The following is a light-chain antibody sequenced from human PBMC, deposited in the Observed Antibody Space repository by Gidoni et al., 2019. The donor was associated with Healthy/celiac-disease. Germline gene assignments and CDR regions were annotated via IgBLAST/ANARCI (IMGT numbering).Light chain of an antibody. CDR1: QSVSSY. V-gene: IGKV3-11*01. CDR2: DAS. CDR3: QQRSNWPQLT. Sequence: EIVFTQSPATLSLSPGERATLSCRASQSVSSYLAWYQQKPGQAPRLLIYDASNRATGIPARFSGSGSGTDFTLTISSLEPEDVAVYYCQQRSNWPQLTFGGGTKVEIK. J-gene: IGKJ4*01.